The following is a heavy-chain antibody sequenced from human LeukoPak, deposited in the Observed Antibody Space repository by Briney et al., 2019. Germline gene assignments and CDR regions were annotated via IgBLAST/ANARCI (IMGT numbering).Heavy chain of an antibody. CDR3: ARGSTYYDSSGQVPFDY. CDR1: GFTFSTYS. D-gene: IGHD3-22*01. Sequence: GGSLRLSCAASGFTFSTYSMNWIRQAPGKGLEWVSYISSSSTIYYADSVKGRFTISRDNAKNSLYLQMNSLRAEDTAVYYCARGSTYYDSSGQVPFDYWGQGTLVTVSS. J-gene: IGHJ4*02. CDR2: ISSSSTI. V-gene: IGHV3-48*01.